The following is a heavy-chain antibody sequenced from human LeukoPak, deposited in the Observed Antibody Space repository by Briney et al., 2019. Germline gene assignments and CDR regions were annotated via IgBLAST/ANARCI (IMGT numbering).Heavy chain of an antibody. Sequence: SETLSLTCTVSGGSVSSSIYYWGWIRQPPGKGLEWIGSIYYSGSTSYNPSLKSRVTMSVDTSKNQFSLRLNSVTAADTAVYYCTRGFLQIDYWGQGTLVTVSS. J-gene: IGHJ4*02. CDR1: GGSVSSSIYY. CDR2: IYYSGST. CDR3: TRGFLQIDY. V-gene: IGHV4-39*07.